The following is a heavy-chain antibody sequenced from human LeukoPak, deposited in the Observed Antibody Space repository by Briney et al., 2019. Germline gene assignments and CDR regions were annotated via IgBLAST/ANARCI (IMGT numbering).Heavy chain of an antibody. CDR3: ARDPGRGILGATPQL. CDR1: GFTFSSYT. V-gene: IGHV3-30*04. D-gene: IGHD1-26*01. CDR2: ISYDGSNK. J-gene: IGHJ4*02. Sequence: GGSLRLSCAASGFTFSSYTMHWVRQAPGKGLEWVAVISYDGSNKYYADSVKGRFTISRDNSKNTLFLQMNSLRAEDTAVYYCARDPGRGILGATPQLWGQGTLVTVSS.